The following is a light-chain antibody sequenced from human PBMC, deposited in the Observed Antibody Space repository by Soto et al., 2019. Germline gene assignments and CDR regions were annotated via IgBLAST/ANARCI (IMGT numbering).Light chain of an antibody. CDR3: QQGT. CDR1: QNVDSNY. V-gene: IGKV3-20*01. J-gene: IGKJ3*01. Sequence: EIVLTPSPGPRSLFNGARATLFCRASQNVDSNYLAWYQQKPGQAPRLLIYGASSRATGIPDRFSGSGSGTDVTLTISRLETEDFAGYYGQQGTFGPGTKVDIK. CDR2: GAS.